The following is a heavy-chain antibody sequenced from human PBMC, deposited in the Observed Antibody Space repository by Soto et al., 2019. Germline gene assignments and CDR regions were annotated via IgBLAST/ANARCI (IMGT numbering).Heavy chain of an antibody. CDR1: GFTFDNYG. J-gene: IGHJ4*02. D-gene: IGHD4-17*01. V-gene: IGHV3-33*01. CDR2: ISYADIYK. CDR3: AGGDYGDSIDY. Sequence: QVHLVESGGGVVQPGRSLRLSCAASGFTFDNYGMLWVRQAPGKGLEWVALISYADIYKYYTDSVRGRFTISRDNSKNILFLQMNSLKADDTAVYYCAGGDYGDSIDYWGQGTLVTVAS.